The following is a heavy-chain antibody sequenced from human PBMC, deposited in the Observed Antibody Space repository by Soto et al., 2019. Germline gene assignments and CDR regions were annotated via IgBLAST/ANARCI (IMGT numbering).Heavy chain of an antibody. V-gene: IGHV5-51*01. CDR3: QRHSRQDKDSIIRRLDY. J-gene: IGHJ4*02. CDR1: GYGFTSNW. CDR2: VNPADSEI. D-gene: IGHD2-2*01. Sequence: GESLKISCESSGYGFTSNWIGWVRQMPGKGLEWMGIVNPADSEIRYSPSFQGQVTISADTSIRTVYLQWSSLQASETAMYYCQRHSRQDKDSIIRRLDYWGQGALVTVSS.